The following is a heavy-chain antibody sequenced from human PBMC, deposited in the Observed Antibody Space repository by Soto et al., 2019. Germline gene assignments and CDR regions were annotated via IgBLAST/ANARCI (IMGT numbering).Heavy chain of an antibody. CDR3: AREKYDSSGRNWFDP. CDR2: IYYSGST. J-gene: IGHJ5*02. Sequence: SETLSLTCTVSGGSISSGDYYWSWIRQPPGKGLEWIGYIYYSGSTYYNPSLKSRVTISVDTSKNQFFLKLSSVTAADTAVYYCAREKYDSSGRNWFDPWGQGTLVTVSS. D-gene: IGHD3-22*01. CDR1: GGSISSGDYY. V-gene: IGHV4-30-4*01.